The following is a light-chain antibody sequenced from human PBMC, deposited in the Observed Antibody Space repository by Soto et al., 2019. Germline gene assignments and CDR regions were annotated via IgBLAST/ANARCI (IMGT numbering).Light chain of an antibody. CDR2: EVS. V-gene: IGLV2-8*01. CDR1: SSDVGGYNY. CDR3: SSYAGSNNLV. Sequence: QSVLTQPPSASGSPGQSVTISCTGTSSDVGGYNYVSWYQQHPGKAPKLMIYEVSKRPXGVPDRFSGSKSGNTASLTVSGXXXXXXXXYYCSSYAGSNNLVFGGGTKLTVL. J-gene: IGLJ2*01.